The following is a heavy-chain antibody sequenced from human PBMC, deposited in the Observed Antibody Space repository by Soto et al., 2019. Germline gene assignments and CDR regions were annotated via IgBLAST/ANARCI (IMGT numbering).Heavy chain of an antibody. V-gene: IGHV4-59*01. Sequence: PSETLSLTCTVSGGSISSYYWTWIRQPPGKGLEWIGHIYYSGSANYNPSLKSRVTILVDTSKNQFSLNLSSVTAADTAVYYCARLGAHYQSLDPWGQGTLVTVS. CDR2: IYYSGSA. CDR3: ARLGAHYQSLDP. CDR1: GGSISSYY. J-gene: IGHJ5*02. D-gene: IGHD2-2*01.